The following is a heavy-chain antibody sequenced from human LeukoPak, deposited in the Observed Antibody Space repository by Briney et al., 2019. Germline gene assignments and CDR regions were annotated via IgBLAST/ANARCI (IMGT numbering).Heavy chain of an antibody. CDR1: GFTFSGSA. D-gene: IGHD3-10*01. CDR3: TGNYYGSGSYADFDY. V-gene: IGHV3-73*01. CDR2: IRSTANGYAT. Sequence: EGSLRLSCAASGFTFSGSALHWVRQASGKGLEWVGRIRSTANGYATAYAASVKGRFTISRDDSKNTAYLQMDSLKTEDTAVYYCTGNYYGSGSYADFDYWGQGTLVTVSS. J-gene: IGHJ4*02.